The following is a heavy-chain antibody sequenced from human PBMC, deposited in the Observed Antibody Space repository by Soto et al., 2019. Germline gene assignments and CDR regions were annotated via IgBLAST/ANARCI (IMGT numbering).Heavy chain of an antibody. CDR2: ISGSGGST. J-gene: IGHJ4*02. D-gene: IGHD6-13*01. Sequence: EVQLLESGGGLVQPGGSLRLSCAASGFTFSSYAMSWVRQAPGKGLEWVSAISGSGGSTYYADSVKGRFTISRDNSNNTLYLQMNSLRADDTAVYYCAKESAAGEYYFDYLGQGTLVTVSS. CDR1: GFTFSSYA. CDR3: AKESAAGEYYFDY. V-gene: IGHV3-23*01.